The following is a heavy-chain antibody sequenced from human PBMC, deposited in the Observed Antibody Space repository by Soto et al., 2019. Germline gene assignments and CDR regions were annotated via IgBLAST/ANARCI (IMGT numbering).Heavy chain of an antibody. V-gene: IGHV4-34*01. CDR2: INQSGGT. D-gene: IGHD6-6*01. J-gene: IGHJ5*01. CDR3: KRGTWAARFDS. Sequence: PSETLSLTCAVYSGSFSGYYWSWIRQPPGKGLEWIGEINQSGGTNYNPSLESRITISVDTSKNQFSLKLRSVTAADTAVYYCKRGTWAARFDSRGPGALVTVSS. CDR1: SGSFSGYY.